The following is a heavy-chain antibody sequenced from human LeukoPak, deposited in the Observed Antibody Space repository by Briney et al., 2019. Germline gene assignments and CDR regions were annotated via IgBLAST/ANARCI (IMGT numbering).Heavy chain of an antibody. CDR3: ARGTDGYYYDSSGPKDY. V-gene: IGHV3-30*02. CDR2: IRYDGSNK. D-gene: IGHD3-22*01. Sequence: GGSLRLSCAASGFTFSSYGMHWVRQAPGKGLEWVAFIRYDGSNKYYADSVNGRFTTSRDNSKNTLYLQMNSLRAEDTAVYYCARGTDGYYYDSSGPKDYWGQGTLVTVSS. J-gene: IGHJ4*02. CDR1: GFTFSSYG.